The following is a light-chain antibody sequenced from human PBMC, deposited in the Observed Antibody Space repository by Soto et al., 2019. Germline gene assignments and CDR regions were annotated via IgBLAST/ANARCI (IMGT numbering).Light chain of an antibody. V-gene: IGLV2-23*01. Sequence: QSALTQPASVAGSTGQSITISCTGTSSDVGSYNLVSLYQQHPGKAPKLMIYEGSKRTSGVSNRFSGSKSGNTSSLTISGLQAEDEADYYCCSYAGSSTYVVFGGGTKLTVL. CDR2: EGS. J-gene: IGLJ2*01. CDR1: SSDVGSYNL. CDR3: CSYAGSSTYVV.